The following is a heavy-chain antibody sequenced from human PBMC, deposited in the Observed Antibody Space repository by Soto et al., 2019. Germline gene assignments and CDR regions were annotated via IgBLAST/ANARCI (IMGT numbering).Heavy chain of an antibody. CDR3: AREVGHGWFDP. Sequence: EVQLVESGGGLVQPGGSLRLSCAASGFTVSSNYMSWVRQSPGKGLEWVSVIYSGGSTYYADSVKGRFTISRHNSKNTLYLQMNSLRAEDTAVYYCAREVGHGWFDPWGQGTLVTVSS. CDR1: GFTVSSNY. CDR2: IYSGGST. J-gene: IGHJ5*02. V-gene: IGHV3-53*04.